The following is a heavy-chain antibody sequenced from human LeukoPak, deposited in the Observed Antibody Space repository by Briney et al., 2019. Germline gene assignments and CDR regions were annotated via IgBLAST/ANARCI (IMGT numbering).Heavy chain of an antibody. CDR1: GFTFSSYA. CDR2: ISYDGSNK. CDR3: ARDSPYSLRSYYYYYYMDV. Sequence: WRSLRLSCAASGFTFSSYAMHWVRQAPGKGLEGVAVISYDGSNKYYADSVKGRFTISRDNSKNTLYLQMNSLRAEDTAVYYCARDSPYSLRSYYYYYYMDVWGKGTTVTVSS. J-gene: IGHJ6*03. V-gene: IGHV3-30*04. D-gene: IGHD5-18*01.